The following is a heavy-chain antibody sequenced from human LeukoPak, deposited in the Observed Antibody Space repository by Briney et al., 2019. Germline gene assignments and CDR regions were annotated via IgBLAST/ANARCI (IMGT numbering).Heavy chain of an antibody. Sequence: GGSLRLSCAASGFTFSSYWMHWVRQAPGKGLVWVSRINSDGSSTSYADSVKGRFTISRDNAKNTLYLQMNSLRAEDTAVYYCARSYMRNYYDSSGYYDYWGQGTLVTVSS. CDR2: INSDGSST. CDR3: ARSYMRNYYDSSGYYDY. J-gene: IGHJ4*02. CDR1: GFTFSSYW. D-gene: IGHD3-22*01. V-gene: IGHV3-74*01.